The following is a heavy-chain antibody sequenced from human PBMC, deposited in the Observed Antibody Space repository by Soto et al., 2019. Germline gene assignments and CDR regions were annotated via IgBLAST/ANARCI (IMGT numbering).Heavy chain of an antibody. CDR1: GGSISSYY. Sequence: SETLSLTCTVSGGSISSYYWSWIRQPPGKGLEWIGYIYYSGSTNYNPSLKSRVTISVDTSKNQFSLKLSSVTAADTAVYYCAGWGYEFWSGYYSWFDPWGQGTLVTVSS. CDR3: AGWGYEFWSGYYSWFDP. D-gene: IGHD3-3*01. J-gene: IGHJ5*02. V-gene: IGHV4-59*01. CDR2: IYYSGST.